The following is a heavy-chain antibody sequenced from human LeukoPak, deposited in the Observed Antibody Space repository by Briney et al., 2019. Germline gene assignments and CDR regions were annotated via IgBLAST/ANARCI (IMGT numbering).Heavy chain of an antibody. V-gene: IGHV4-30-2*01. D-gene: IGHD5-18*01. CDR3: ARGGHVDTAMAIDY. Sequence: SQTLSLTCAVSGGSISSGGYSWSWVRQPPGKGLEWIGYIYHSGSTYYNPSLKSRVTISVDRSKNQFSLKLSSVTAADTAVYYCARGGHVDTAMAIDYWGQGTLVTVSS. CDR1: GGSISSGGYS. CDR2: IYHSGST. J-gene: IGHJ4*02.